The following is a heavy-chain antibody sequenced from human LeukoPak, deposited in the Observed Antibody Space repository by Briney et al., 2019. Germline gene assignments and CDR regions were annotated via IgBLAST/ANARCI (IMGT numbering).Heavy chain of an antibody. CDR2: IYSGGST. CDR3: ASVGVLRYFDWLGDY. D-gene: IGHD3-9*01. CDR1: GFTVSSNY. J-gene: IGHJ4*02. Sequence: GGSLRFSCAASGFTVSSNYMSWVRQAPGKGLEWVSVIYSGGSTYYADSVKGRFTISRDNSKNTLYLQMNSLRAEDTAVYYCASVGVLRYFDWLGDYWGQGTLVTVSS. V-gene: IGHV3-66*01.